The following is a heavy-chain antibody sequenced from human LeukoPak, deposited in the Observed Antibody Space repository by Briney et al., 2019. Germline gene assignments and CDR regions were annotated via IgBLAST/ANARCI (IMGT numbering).Heavy chain of an antibody. CDR3: TRGAPVGSSREFDY. V-gene: IGHV6-1*01. CDR1: GDSVSSNSAA. D-gene: IGHD5-24*01. Sequence: SQALSLTCDISGDSVSSNSAARNWIRQSPLRGLEWLGRTYYRSKWYNDYAVSVKSRITINPDTSKNQFSLQLNSVTPEDTAVYYCTRGAPVGSSREFDYWGQGTLVTVSS. CDR2: TYYRSKWYN. J-gene: IGHJ4*02.